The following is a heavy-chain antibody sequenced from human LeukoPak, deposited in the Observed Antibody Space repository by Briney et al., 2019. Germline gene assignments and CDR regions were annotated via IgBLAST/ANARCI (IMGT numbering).Heavy chain of an antibody. CDR3: ARTRDSSGCFDL. CDR2: ISTGSTYI. CDR1: GFTSSTYS. D-gene: IGHD6-19*01. V-gene: IGHV3-21*01. J-gene: IGHJ5*02. Sequence: GGSLRLSCSASGFTSSTYSMNWVRQAPGKGLEWVSSISTGSTYIFYGDSVKGRFTISRDNADNSLYLQMNSLRAEDTAVYYCARTRDSSGCFDLWGQGTLVTVSS.